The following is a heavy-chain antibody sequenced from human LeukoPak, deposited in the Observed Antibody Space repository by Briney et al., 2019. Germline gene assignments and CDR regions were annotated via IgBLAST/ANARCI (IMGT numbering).Heavy chain of an antibody. CDR2: ISGSGGST. Sequence: GGSLRLSCAASGFTFSSYAMSWVRQAPGKGLEWVSAISGSGGSTYYADSVKGRFTISRDNSKNTLYLQMNSLRAEDTAVYYCAKCPGKYSGSYADYWGQGTLVTVSS. CDR3: AKCPGKYSGSYADY. V-gene: IGHV3-23*01. CDR1: GFTFSSYA. J-gene: IGHJ4*02. D-gene: IGHD1-26*01.